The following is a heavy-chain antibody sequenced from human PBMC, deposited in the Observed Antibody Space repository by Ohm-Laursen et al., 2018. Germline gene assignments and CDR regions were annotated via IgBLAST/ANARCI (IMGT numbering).Heavy chain of an antibody. J-gene: IGHJ4*02. CDR3: AKVQQPYYEGAGFDY. CDR1: GFTFSSYA. V-gene: IGHV3-23*01. CDR2: ISGSGGST. D-gene: IGHD3-22*01. Sequence: SLRLSCAASGFTFSSYAMSWVRQAPGKGLEWVSLISGSGGSTYYADSVKGRFTISRDNSKNTLYLQMNSLRAEDTAVYYCAKVQQPYYEGAGFDYWGQGTLVTVSS.